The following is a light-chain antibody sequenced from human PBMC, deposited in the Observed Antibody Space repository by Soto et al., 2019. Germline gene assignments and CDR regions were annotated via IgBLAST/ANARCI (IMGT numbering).Light chain of an antibody. V-gene: IGKV1-6*01. Sequence: AIQMTQSPSSLSASLGDRVTITCRASQGIGNDLGWYQQKPGKAPKFLIYGASTLQSGVPSRFSGSGSGTDFTLTISSLQPEDFATYYCLQDYNYPYTLGQRTNLEIK. CDR2: GAS. J-gene: IGKJ2*01. CDR3: LQDYNYPYT. CDR1: QGIGND.